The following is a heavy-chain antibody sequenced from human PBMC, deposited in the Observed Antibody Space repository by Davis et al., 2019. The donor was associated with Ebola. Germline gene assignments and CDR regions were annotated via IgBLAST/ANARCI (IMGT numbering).Heavy chain of an antibody. CDR1: GFAFGTYW. CDR3: ARAAPRSGP. CDR2: ISSSSSYI. V-gene: IGHV3-21*01. J-gene: IGHJ5*02. Sequence: GESLKISCEASGFAFGTYWMSWVRQAPGKGLEWVSSISSSSSYIYYADSVKGRFTISRDNAKNSLYLQMNSLRAEDTAVYYCARAAPRSGPWGQGTLVTVSS. D-gene: IGHD3-3*01.